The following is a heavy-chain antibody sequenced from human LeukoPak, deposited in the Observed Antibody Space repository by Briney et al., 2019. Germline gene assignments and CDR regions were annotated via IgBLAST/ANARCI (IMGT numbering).Heavy chain of an antibody. CDR2: IYYSGST. CDR1: GGSISSSSHY. J-gene: IGHJ4*02. D-gene: IGHD6-13*01. Sequence: SETLSLTCTVSGGSISSSSHYWGWIRQPPGKGLEWIGSIYYSGSTYYNPSLKSRVTMSVDTSKNQFSLKLTSVTAADTAVYYCARDLGYSSSDYWGQGTLVTVSS. V-gene: IGHV4-39*07. CDR3: ARDLGYSSSDY.